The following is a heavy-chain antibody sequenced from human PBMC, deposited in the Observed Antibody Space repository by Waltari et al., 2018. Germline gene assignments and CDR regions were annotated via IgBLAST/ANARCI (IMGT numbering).Heavy chain of an antibody. Sequence: QVHLVQSGAEVKKPGSSVRVSCKASGGTFSSYEFNWVRQAPGQGLEWMGGIIPSFGTPIYAQKCQGRVTITADTSTTTAYMELSSLRFEDTAVYYCARDPKGTTVIYDAFDLWGQGTMVSVSS. CDR1: GGTFSSYE. CDR3: ARDPKGTTVIYDAFDL. V-gene: IGHV1-69*14. CDR2: IIPSFGTP. D-gene: IGHD4-17*01. J-gene: IGHJ3*01.